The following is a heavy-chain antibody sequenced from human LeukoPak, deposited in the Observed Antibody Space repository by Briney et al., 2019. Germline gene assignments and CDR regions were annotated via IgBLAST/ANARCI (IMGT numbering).Heavy chain of an antibody. CDR2: IYYSGST. Sequence: SETLSLTCTVSGGSISSYYWSWIRQPPGKGLEWIGYIYYSGSTNYNPSLKSRVTKSVDTSKNQFSLKLSSVTAADTAVYYCARYSSSWYYFDYWGQGTLVTVSS. J-gene: IGHJ4*02. D-gene: IGHD6-13*01. CDR1: GGSISSYY. V-gene: IGHV4-59*01. CDR3: ARYSSSWYYFDY.